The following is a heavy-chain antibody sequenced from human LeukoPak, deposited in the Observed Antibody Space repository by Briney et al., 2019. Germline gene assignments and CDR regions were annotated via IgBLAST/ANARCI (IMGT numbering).Heavy chain of an antibody. V-gene: IGHV4-59*01. Sequence: SETLSLTCTVSGGSISSYYWSWLRQPPGRGLEGIGYIYYSGSTNYNPSLKSRVTISVNTSKNQFSLKLSSVTAADTAVYYCARFMGPDYDILSGYRPPGAFDIWGQGTMVTVSS. CDR1: GGSISSYY. CDR2: IYYSGST. J-gene: IGHJ3*02. D-gene: IGHD3-9*01. CDR3: ARFMGPDYDILSGYRPPGAFDI.